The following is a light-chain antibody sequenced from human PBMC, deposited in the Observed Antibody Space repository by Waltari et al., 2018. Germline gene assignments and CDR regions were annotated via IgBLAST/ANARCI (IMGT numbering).Light chain of an antibody. Sequence: EIMLTQSPGTLSLSPGERATLSCRASQTIGRSLAWYQQKPGQAPRLLSYNASNRAAGISDRFSGSGSGTDFSLTISRLEPEDFAVYYCQHYVRLPATFGQGTKVEIK. CDR1: QTIGRS. V-gene: IGKV3-20*01. CDR2: NAS. CDR3: QHYVRLPAT. J-gene: IGKJ1*01.